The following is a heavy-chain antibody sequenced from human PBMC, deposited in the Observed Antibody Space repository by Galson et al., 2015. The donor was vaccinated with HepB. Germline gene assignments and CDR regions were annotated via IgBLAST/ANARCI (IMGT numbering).Heavy chain of an antibody. Sequence: SVKVSCKASGYTFTSYDIHWVRQATGQGLEWMGWMNPNSGNTGYAQKFQGRVTMTRNTSISTAYMELSSLRPEDTAVYYCARGENPYYDILTGYYHRGGWFDPWGQGTRVTVSS. CDR2: MNPNSGNT. J-gene: IGHJ5*02. CDR3: ARGENPYYDILTGYYHRGGWFDP. CDR1: GYTFTSYD. D-gene: IGHD3-9*01. V-gene: IGHV1-8*01.